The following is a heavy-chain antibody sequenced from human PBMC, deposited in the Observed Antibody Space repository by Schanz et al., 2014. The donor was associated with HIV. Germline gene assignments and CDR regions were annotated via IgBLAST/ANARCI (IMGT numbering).Heavy chain of an antibody. J-gene: IGHJ4*02. CDR3: ATAAVTDYSDN. D-gene: IGHD4-17*01. CDR2: ISSGSSYI. CDR1: GFTFSSYS. V-gene: IGHV3-21*01. Sequence: EVQLVESGGGLVKRGGSLRLSCAASGFTFSSYSMNWVRQAPGKGLQWVSSISSGSSYIYYADSVKGRFTISRDNAKNSLYLQMNSLRAEDTAVYYCATAAVTDYSDNWGQGTLVTVSS.